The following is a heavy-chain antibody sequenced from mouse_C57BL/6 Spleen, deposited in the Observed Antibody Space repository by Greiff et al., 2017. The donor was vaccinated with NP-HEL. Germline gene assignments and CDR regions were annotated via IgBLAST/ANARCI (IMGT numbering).Heavy chain of an antibody. J-gene: IGHJ2*01. CDR2: IHPNSGST. V-gene: IGHV1-64*01. D-gene: IGHD2-4*01. CDR3: ARDVYDYDGDYFDY. CDR1: GYTFTSYW. Sequence: QVQLKQPGAELVKPGASVKLSCKASGYTFTSYWMHWVKQRPGQGLEWIGMIHPNSGSTNYNEKFKSKATLTVDKSSSTAYMQLSSLTSEDSAVYYCARDVYDYDGDYFDYWGQGTTLTVSS.